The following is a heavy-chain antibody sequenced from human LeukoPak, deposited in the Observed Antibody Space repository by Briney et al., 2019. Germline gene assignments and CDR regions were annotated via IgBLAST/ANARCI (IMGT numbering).Heavy chain of an antibody. CDR1: GYTFTGYF. D-gene: IGHD3-22*01. Sequence: ASVKVSCKASGYTFTGYFVHWVRQAQGQGLEWMGCIIPILGIANYAQKFQGRVTITADKSTSTAYMELSSLRSEDTAVYYCARELVDYYDSSGSIDYWGQGTLVTVSS. CDR3: ARELVDYYDSSGSIDY. V-gene: IGHV1-69*10. CDR2: IIPILGIA. J-gene: IGHJ4*02.